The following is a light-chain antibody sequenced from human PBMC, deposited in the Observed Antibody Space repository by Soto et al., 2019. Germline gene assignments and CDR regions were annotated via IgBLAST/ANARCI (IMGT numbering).Light chain of an antibody. CDR3: QQYNSYPLT. V-gene: IGKV1-5*03. Sequence: DIQMTQSPSTLSASVGDRDTIICRPSQIIIGWLAGYQQKPGKPPKLLIYKASSLESGVPSRFSGSGSGTEFTLTISSLQPDDFATYYCQQYNSYPLTFGGGTKVEIK. CDR2: KAS. J-gene: IGKJ4*01. CDR1: QIIIGW.